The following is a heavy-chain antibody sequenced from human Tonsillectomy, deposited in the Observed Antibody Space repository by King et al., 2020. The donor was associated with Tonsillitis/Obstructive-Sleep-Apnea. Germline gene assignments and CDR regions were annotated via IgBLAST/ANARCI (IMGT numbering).Heavy chain of an antibody. CDR2: IIPILGIA. V-gene: IGHV1-69*10. CDR1: GGTFSSYA. Sequence: QLVQSGAEVKKPGSSVKVSCKASGGTFSSYAISWVRQAPGQGLEWMGGIIPILGIANYAQKFQGRVTITADKSTSTAYMELSSLRSEDTAVYYCARVLAPDYCSSTSCYPETYYYYGMDVWGQGTTVTVSS. J-gene: IGHJ6*02. CDR3: ARVLAPDYCSSTSCYPETYYYYGMDV. D-gene: IGHD2-2*01.